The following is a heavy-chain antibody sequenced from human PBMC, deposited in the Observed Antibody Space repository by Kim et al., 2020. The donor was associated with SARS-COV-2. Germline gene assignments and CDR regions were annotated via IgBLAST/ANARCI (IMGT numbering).Heavy chain of an antibody. CDR2: IRSKTSGRTT. Sequence: GGSLRLSCTASGFTFGDYAMSWVRQAPGKGLEWVAFIRSKTSGRTTEYAASVKDRFTISTDDSKSIAYLQMNTLKTDDTAVYYCAPWTSPAIFHYWGQGTLVTVSS. V-gene: IGHV3-49*04. CDR1: GFTFGDYA. J-gene: IGHJ4*02. D-gene: IGHD2-2*01. CDR3: APWTSPAIFHY.